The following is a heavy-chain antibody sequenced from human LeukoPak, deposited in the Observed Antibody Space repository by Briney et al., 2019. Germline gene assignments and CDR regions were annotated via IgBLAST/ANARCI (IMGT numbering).Heavy chain of an antibody. V-gene: IGHV3-23*01. Sequence: GGSLRLSCAASGFTFSIYTMSWVRQAPGKGLERVSAITGRVGSPYYAESVKGRFTISRDNSKNTLYLQMNSLRAEDTAVYYCAKSGPLSHSSGYYRPSYYYYYMDVWGKGTTVTVSS. CDR2: ITGRVGSP. J-gene: IGHJ6*03. D-gene: IGHD3-22*01. CDR3: AKSGPLSHSSGYYRPSYYYYYMDV. CDR1: GFTFSIYT.